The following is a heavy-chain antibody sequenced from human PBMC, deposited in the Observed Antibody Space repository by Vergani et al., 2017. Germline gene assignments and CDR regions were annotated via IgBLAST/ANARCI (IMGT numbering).Heavy chain of an antibody. CDR2: IYYSGST. CDR1: GGSISSSSYY. CDR3: ARGDSSGKWGLGVRFDP. Sequence: QLQLQESGPGLVKPSETLSLTCTVSGGSISSSSYYWGWIRQPPGKGLEWIGSIYYSGSTYYNPSLKSRVTISVDTSKNQFSLKLSSVTAADTAVYYCARGDSSGKWGLGVRFDPWGQGTLVTVSP. D-gene: IGHD3-22*01. J-gene: IGHJ5*02. V-gene: IGHV4-39*07.